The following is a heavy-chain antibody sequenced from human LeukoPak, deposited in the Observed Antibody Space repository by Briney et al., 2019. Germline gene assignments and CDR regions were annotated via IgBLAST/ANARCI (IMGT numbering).Heavy chain of an antibody. CDR3: ARGSSRGTRLYYFDY. D-gene: IGHD5-12*01. J-gene: IGHJ4*02. CDR1: GGSFSGYY. CDR2: INHSGST. V-gene: IGHV4-34*01. Sequence: SETLSLTCAVYGGSFSGYYWSWIRQPPGKGLEWIGEINHSGSTNYNPSLKSRVTISVDTSKNQFSLKLSSVTAADTAVYYCARGSSRGTRLYYFDYWGQGTLVTVSS.